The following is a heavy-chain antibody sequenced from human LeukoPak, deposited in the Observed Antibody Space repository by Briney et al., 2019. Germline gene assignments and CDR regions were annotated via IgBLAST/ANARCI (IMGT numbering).Heavy chain of an antibody. V-gene: IGHV3-48*03. J-gene: IGHJ4*02. CDR3: ASWGRPLYGSGTYSDY. CDR1: GFTYSIFE. Sequence: PGGSLRLSCAASGFTYSIFEVNWVREAPGKGLEWISYISSGGSTIYYADSVQGRFTIFRDNGKNSLYLQMNRLRADDTAVYYCASWGRPLYGSGTYSDYWGQGTLVTVSS. D-gene: IGHD3-10*01. CDR2: ISSGGSTI.